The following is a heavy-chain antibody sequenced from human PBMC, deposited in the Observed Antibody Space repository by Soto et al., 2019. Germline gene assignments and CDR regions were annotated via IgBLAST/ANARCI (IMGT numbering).Heavy chain of an antibody. CDR3: AKDRSRCGGDCYSYYFDY. CDR1: GFTFSSYG. Sequence: PGGSLRLSCAASGFTFSSYGMHWVRQAPGKGLEWAAVISYDGSNKYYADSVKGRFTISRDNSKNTLYLQMNSLRAEDTAVYYCAKDRSRCGGDCYSYYFDYWGQGTLVTVSS. D-gene: IGHD2-21*02. CDR2: ISYDGSNK. V-gene: IGHV3-30*18. J-gene: IGHJ4*02.